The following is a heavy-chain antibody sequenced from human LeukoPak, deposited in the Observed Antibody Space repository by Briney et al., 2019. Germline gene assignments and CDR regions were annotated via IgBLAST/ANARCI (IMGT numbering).Heavy chain of an antibody. CDR2: ISYDGSNK. Sequence: GRPLGLSWAASGFPFSSYGMHWVGKAQAKGLEGVAVISYDGSNKYYADSVKGRFTISRDNSKNTLYLQMNSLRAEDTAVYYCAKDRDSSGYIDYWGQGTLVTVSS. D-gene: IGHD3-22*01. J-gene: IGHJ4*02. CDR1: GFPFSSYG. V-gene: IGHV3-30*18. CDR3: AKDRDSSGYIDY.